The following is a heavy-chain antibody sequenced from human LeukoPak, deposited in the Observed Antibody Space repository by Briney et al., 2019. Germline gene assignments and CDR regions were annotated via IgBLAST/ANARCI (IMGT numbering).Heavy chain of an antibody. Sequence: GGSLRLSCAASGFTFSSHEMNWVRQAPGKGLEWVSYISSGGGTIQYADSVKGRFTISRDNAKNSLYLQMNSLRAEDTAVYYCARDMGGDRGGDPAGDWGQGTLVTVSS. CDR2: ISSGGGTI. D-gene: IGHD2-21*02. J-gene: IGHJ4*02. V-gene: IGHV3-48*03. CDR1: GFTFSSHE. CDR3: ARDMGGDRGGDPAGD.